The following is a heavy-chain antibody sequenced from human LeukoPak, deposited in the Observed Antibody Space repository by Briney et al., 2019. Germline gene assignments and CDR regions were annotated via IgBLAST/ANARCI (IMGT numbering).Heavy chain of an antibody. J-gene: IGHJ4*02. CDR3: ARDFSASGYFDY. D-gene: IGHD3-10*01. CDR1: DGSISSHY. V-gene: IGHV4-59*11. Sequence: SETLSLTCKVSDGSISSHYWSWIRQPPGKGLEWIGHFAYSGTTSYNASLKSRVTISVDTSKNQFSLKLSSVTAADTAVYYCARDFSASGYFDYWGQGTLVTVSS. CDR2: FAYSGTT.